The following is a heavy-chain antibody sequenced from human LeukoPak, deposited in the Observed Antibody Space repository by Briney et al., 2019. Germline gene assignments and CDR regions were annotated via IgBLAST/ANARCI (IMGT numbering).Heavy chain of an antibody. J-gene: IGHJ4*02. Sequence: PGGSLRLSCAASGFTFSSYSMNWVRQAPGKGLEWVSYISSSSSTIYYADSVKGRFTISRDNAKNSLYLQMNSLRAEDTAVYYCARNSHGYFDWLLESPFDYWGQGTLVTVSS. CDR2: ISSSSSTI. CDR1: GFTFSSYS. D-gene: IGHD3-9*01. V-gene: IGHV3-48*01. CDR3: ARNSHGYFDWLLESPFDY.